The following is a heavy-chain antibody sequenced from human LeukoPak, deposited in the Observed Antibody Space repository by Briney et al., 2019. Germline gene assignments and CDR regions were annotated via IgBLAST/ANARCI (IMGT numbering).Heavy chain of an antibody. Sequence: GASVKVSCKASGYTFTSDGISWVRQAPGQGLEWMGWINPNSGGTNYAQKFQGRVTMTRDTSISTAYMELSRLRSDDTAVYYCARETGWGYCSSTSCYNTGNFDYWGQGTLVTVSS. V-gene: IGHV1-2*02. D-gene: IGHD2-2*02. CDR3: ARETGWGYCSSTSCYNTGNFDY. CDR2: INPNSGGT. CDR1: GYTFTSDG. J-gene: IGHJ4*02.